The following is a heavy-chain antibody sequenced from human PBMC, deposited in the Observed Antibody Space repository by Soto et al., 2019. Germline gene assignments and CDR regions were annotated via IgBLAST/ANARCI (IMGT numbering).Heavy chain of an antibody. Sequence: SETLSLTCTVSGGSISSGDYYWSWIRQPPGKGLEWIGYIYYSGSTYYNPSLKSRVTISVDTSKNQFSLKLSSVTAADTAVCYCARYVEMATAFDYWGQGTLVTVSS. J-gene: IGHJ4*02. V-gene: IGHV4-30-4*01. D-gene: IGHD5-18*01. CDR2: IYYSGST. CDR1: GGSISSGDYY. CDR3: ARYVEMATAFDY.